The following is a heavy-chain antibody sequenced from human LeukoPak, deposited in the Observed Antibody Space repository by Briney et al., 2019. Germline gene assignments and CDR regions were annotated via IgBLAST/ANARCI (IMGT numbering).Heavy chain of an antibody. D-gene: IGHD2-15*01. V-gene: IGHV1-46*01. CDR3: ARVMGYCSGGSCPGNYFDY. Sequence: ASVKVSCKASGYTFTSYYMHWVRQAPGQGLEGMGIINPSGGSTSYAQKFQGRVTMTRDMSTSTAYMELRSLRSDDTAVYYCARVMGYCSGGSCPGNYFDYWGQGTLVTVSS. CDR2: INPSGGST. J-gene: IGHJ4*02. CDR1: GYTFTSYY.